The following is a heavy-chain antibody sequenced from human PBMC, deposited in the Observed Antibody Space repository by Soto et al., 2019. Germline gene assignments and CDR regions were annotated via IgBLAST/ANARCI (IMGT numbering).Heavy chain of an antibody. J-gene: IGHJ4*02. CDR2: IYPGDSDT. CDR1: GYSFTSYW. CDR3: ARLGRAVAVAFDY. Sequence: GESLKISCKGSGYSFTSYWISWVRQMPGKGLEWMGSIYPGDSDTRYSPSFQGQVTISADKSISTAYLQRSSLKASDTAMYYCARLGRAVAVAFDYWGQGTLVTVSS. V-gene: IGHV5-51*01. D-gene: IGHD6-19*01.